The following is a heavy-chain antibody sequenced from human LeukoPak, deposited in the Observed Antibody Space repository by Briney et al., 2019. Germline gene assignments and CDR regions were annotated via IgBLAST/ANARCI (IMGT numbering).Heavy chain of an antibody. D-gene: IGHD2-2*01. CDR1: GGSISSGGYS. Sequence: SQTLSLTCAVSGGSISSGGYSWSWIRQPPGKGLEWIGYIYHGGSTYYNPSLKSRVTISVDRSKNQFSLKLSSVTAADTAVYYCAGGGRYQLPYYYGMDVWGQGTTVTVSS. CDR3: AGGGRYQLPYYYGMDV. V-gene: IGHV4-30-2*01. CDR2: IYHGGST. J-gene: IGHJ6*02.